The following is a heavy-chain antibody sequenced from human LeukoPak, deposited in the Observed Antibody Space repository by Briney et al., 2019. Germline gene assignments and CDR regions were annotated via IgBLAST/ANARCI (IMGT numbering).Heavy chain of an antibody. CDR2: INHSGST. CDR1: GGSFSGYY. D-gene: IGHD2-2*01. Sequence: PSETLSLTCAVYGGSFSGYYWSLIRQPPGKGLEWIGEINHSGSTNYNPSLKSRVTISVDTSKNQFSLKLSSVTAADTAVYYCARCSTSCYLWGQGTLVTVSS. J-gene: IGHJ4*02. V-gene: IGHV4-34*01. CDR3: ARCSTSCYL.